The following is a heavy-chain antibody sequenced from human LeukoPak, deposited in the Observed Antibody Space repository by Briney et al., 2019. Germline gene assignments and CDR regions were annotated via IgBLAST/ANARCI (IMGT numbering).Heavy chain of an antibody. J-gene: IGHJ4*02. CDR3: AKGNTYSFDSSGYYY. V-gene: IGHV3-30*18. Sequence: GRSLRLSCAASGITFSNYAMHWVRQAPGEGLEWVAVISYDGSDEFYADSVNGRFNISRDNSKNTLYLHMNSLRTEDTAVYYCAKGNTYSFDSSGYYYWGQGALVTVSS. CDR2: ISYDGSDE. CDR1: GITFSNYA. D-gene: IGHD3-22*01.